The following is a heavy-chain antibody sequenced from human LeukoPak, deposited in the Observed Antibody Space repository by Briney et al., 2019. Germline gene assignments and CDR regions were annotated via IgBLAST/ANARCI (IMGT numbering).Heavy chain of an antibody. CDR3: ARGPSIAARYDAFDI. J-gene: IGHJ3*02. CDR1: GFTFSSYA. V-gene: IGHV3-21*01. D-gene: IGHD6-6*01. CDR2: ISSSSSYI. Sequence: GGSLRLSCAASGFTFSSYAMNWVRQAPGKGLEWVSSISSSSSYIYYADSVKGRFTISRDNAKNSLYLQVISLRAEDTAVYYCARGPSIAARYDAFDIWGQGTMVTVSS.